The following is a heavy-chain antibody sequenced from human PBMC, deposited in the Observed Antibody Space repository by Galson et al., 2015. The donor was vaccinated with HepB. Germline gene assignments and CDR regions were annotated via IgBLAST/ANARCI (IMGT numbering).Heavy chain of an antibody. Sequence: SVTVSCKASGYTFTGYYMHWVRQAPGQGLEWMGWINPNSGGTNYAQKFQGRVTMTRDTSISTAYMELSRLRSDDTAVYYCARGRPLAAEYPGGYYGMDVWGQGTTVTVSS. CDR2: INPNSGGT. CDR3: ARGRPLAAEYPGGYYGMDV. D-gene: IGHD6-13*01. CDR1: GYTFTGYY. J-gene: IGHJ6*02. V-gene: IGHV1-2*02.